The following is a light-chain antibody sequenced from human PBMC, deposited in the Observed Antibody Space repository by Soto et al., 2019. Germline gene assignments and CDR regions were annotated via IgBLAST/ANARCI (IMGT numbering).Light chain of an antibody. V-gene: IGKV1-39*01. Sequence: DIQTTQSPSSLSASVGDRVTITCRASQSISSYLNWYQQKPGKAPKLLIYAASSSQSGVPSRFSGSGSGTDFTLTISSLQPEDFATYYCQQSYSTFIFTFGPGTKVDIK. J-gene: IGKJ3*01. CDR3: QQSYSTFIFT. CDR1: QSISSY. CDR2: AAS.